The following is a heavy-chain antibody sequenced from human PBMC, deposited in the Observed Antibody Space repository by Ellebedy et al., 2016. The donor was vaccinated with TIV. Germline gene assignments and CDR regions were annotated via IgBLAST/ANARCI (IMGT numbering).Heavy chain of an antibody. Sequence: GESLKISCAASGFSFRNYWMGWVRQAPGKGLEWVANIYQDGSDKYYVDSVKGRFTISRDNAKNSLYLQLNSLRVEETDVNYCARRGSYGDYAVQVNNWFDRWGQGTLVTV. CDR1: GFSFRNYW. CDR2: IYQDGSDK. J-gene: IGHJ5*02. CDR3: ARRGSYGDYAVQVNNWFDR. V-gene: IGHV3-7*01. D-gene: IGHD4-17*01.